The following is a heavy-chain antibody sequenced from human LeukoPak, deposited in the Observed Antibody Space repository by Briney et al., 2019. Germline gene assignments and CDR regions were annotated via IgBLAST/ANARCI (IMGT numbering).Heavy chain of an antibody. CDR1: CGSISSSSYY. D-gene: IGHD5-12*01. J-gene: IGHJ4*02. CDR2: IYYSGST. Sequence: PSETLSLTCTVSCGSISSSSYYWGWIRQPPGKGLEWIGSIYYSGSTYYNPSLKSRVTISVDTSKNQFSLKLSSVTAADTAVYYCARVLGRGGYAYFDYWGQGTLVTVSS. CDR3: ARVLGRGGYAYFDY. V-gene: IGHV4-39*01.